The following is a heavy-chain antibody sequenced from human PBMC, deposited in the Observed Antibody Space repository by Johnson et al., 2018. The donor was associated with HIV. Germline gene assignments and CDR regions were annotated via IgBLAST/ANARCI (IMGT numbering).Heavy chain of an antibody. J-gene: IGHJ3*02. Sequence: VQLVESGGGLVQPGGSLRLSCAASGFTFSSYWMHWVRQASGKGLVWVSRINSDGSRTSYADSVKGRFTISRDNAKNTLDLQMNSLRAEDTAVYYCARGTPYGGNSWDFDIWGQGTMVTVSS. V-gene: IGHV3-74*01. D-gene: IGHD4-23*01. CDR1: GFTFSSYW. CDR3: ARGTPYGGNSWDFDI. CDR2: INSDGSRT.